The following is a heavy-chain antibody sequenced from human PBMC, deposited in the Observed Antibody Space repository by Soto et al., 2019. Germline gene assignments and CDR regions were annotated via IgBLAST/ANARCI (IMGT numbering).Heavy chain of an antibody. D-gene: IGHD3-3*01. V-gene: IGHV3-48*01. CDR3: AREWYDFWSGYNNWFDP. Sequence: PGGSLRLSCAASGFTFSSYSMNWVRQAPGKGLERVSYISSSSTIYYADSVKGRFTISRDNAKNSLYLQMNSLRAEDTAVYYCAREWYDFWSGYNNWFDPWGQGTLVTVSS. J-gene: IGHJ5*02. CDR1: GFTFSSYS. CDR2: ISSSSTI.